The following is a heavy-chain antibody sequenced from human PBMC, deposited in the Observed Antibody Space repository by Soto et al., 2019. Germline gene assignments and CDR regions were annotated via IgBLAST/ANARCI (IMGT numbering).Heavy chain of an antibody. V-gene: IGHV3-9*01. CDR3: ARDGSTVTFGYFDY. D-gene: IGHD4-4*01. CDR1: GFNFDDYA. CDR2: ISWESGSI. Sequence: GGSLRLSCAASGFNFDDYAMHWVRQIPGKGLEWVSGISWESGSIGYADSVKGRFSISRDNAKNSLYLQMNRLRAEDTAVYYCARDGSTVTFGYFDYWGQGTLVTVSS. J-gene: IGHJ4*02.